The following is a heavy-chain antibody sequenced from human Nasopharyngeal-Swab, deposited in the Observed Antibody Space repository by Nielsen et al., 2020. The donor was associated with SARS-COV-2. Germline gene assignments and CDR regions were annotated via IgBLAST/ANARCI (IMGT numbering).Heavy chain of an antibody. CDR2: ISGSGDISGSGGST. J-gene: IGHJ4*02. CDR3: AKDLRGPYFF. D-gene: IGHD2/OR15-2a*01. Sequence: VCQAPGKGLEWVAAISGSGDISGSGGSTYYADSVKGRLTISRDNSKNTLSLQMNSLRAEDTAVYYCAKDLRGPYFFWGQGTLVTVSS. V-gene: IGHV3-23*01.